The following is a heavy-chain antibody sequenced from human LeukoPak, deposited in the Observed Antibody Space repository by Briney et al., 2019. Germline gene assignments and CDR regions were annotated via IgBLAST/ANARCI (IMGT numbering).Heavy chain of an antibody. V-gene: IGHV4-59*01. D-gene: IGHD6-13*01. CDR1: GGSISSYY. J-gene: IGHJ4*02. CDR3: ARDRGSSSWITN. Sequence: SETLSLTCTVSGGSISSYYWSWIRQPPGKGLEWIGYIYYSGSTNYNPSLKSRVTISVDTSKNQFSLKLSSVTAADTAVYYCARDRGSSSWITNWGQGTLVTVSS. CDR2: IYYSGST.